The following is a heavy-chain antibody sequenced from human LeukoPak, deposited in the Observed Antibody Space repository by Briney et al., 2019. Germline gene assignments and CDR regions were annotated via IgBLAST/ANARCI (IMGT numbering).Heavy chain of an antibody. CDR1: GFTFSSYG. V-gene: IGHV3-30*18. Sequence: GGSLRLSCAASGFTFSSYGMHWVRQAPGKGLEWVAVISYDGSNKYYADSVKGRFTISRDNSKNTLYLQMNSLRAEDTAVYYCAKGLSTGAFDIWGQGTMVTVSS. D-gene: IGHD1-14*01. CDR3: AKGLSTGAFDI. CDR2: ISYDGSNK. J-gene: IGHJ3*02.